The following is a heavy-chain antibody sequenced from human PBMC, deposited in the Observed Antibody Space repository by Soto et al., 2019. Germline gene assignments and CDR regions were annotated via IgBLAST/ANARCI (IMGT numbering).Heavy chain of an antibody. CDR1: GYTFTGYH. CDR3: ARERSVGYCITTTCPKPFYYYAMDV. J-gene: IGHJ6*02. Sequence: SVKVSCKASGYTFTGYHMHWVRQAPGQGLEWMGGIIPIFGTPDYAQKFQGRVTITADESTRTASMELSSLRSDDTAVYYCARERSVGYCITTTCPKPFYYYAMDVWGQGTTVTVSS. D-gene: IGHD2-2*01. V-gene: IGHV1-69*13. CDR2: IIPIFGTP.